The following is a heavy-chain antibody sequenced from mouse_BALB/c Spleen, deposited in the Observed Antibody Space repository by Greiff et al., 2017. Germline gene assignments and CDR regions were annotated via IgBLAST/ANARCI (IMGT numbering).Heavy chain of an antibody. CDR1: GFTFSSYT. CDR3: ARRLLHFDV. V-gene: IGHV5-12-2*01. CDR2: ISNGGGST. D-gene: IGHD2-3*01. Sequence: EVQLVESGGGLVKPGGSLKLSCAASGFTFSSYTMSWVRQTPEKRLEWVAYISNGGGSTYYPDTVKGRFTISRDNAKNTLYLQMSSLKSEDTAMYYCARRLLHFDVWGAGTTVTVSS. J-gene: IGHJ1*01.